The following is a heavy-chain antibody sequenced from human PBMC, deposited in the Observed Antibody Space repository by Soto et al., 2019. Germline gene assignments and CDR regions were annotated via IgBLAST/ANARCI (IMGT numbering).Heavy chain of an antibody. V-gene: IGHV3-11*01. D-gene: IGHD6-13*01. J-gene: IGHJ5*02. CDR2: IGNRGTGI. CDR1: GFTFGDYY. Sequence: PGGSLRLSCAASGFTFGDYYMTWIRQAPGKGLEWVSFIGNRGTGIYYADSVKGRFTIFRDNAKNSLYLQMYSLRVEDTAMYYCARDLRAVGMASRFDPWGQGTLVTVSS. CDR3: ARDLRAVGMASRFDP.